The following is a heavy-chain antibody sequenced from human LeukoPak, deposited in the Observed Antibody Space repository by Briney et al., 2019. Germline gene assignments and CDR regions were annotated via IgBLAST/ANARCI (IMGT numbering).Heavy chain of an antibody. Sequence: ASVKVSCKASGYTLTSYYLHWVRQAPGQGLEWMGIINPTGGDTTYPQKFQGRVTMTRDTSTSTVYMELSSLRSEDTAVYYCARSSGRSPNRDYMDVWGKGTTVTISS. V-gene: IGHV1-46*01. CDR2: INPTGGDT. D-gene: IGHD1-14*01. J-gene: IGHJ6*03. CDR3: ARSSGRSPNRDYMDV. CDR1: GYTLTSYY.